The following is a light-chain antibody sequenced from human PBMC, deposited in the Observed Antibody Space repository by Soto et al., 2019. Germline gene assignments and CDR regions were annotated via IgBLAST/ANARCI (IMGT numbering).Light chain of an antibody. J-gene: IGKJ5*01. CDR1: QSVSSY. CDR3: QQYNKWPPIT. CDR2: EAS. Sequence: EIVLTQSPATLSLSPGERATLSCRASQSVSSYLAWYQQKPGQAPRLLIHEASNRATGIPARFSGSGSGTEFTLTISSLQSEDFAVYYCQQYNKWPPITFGQGTRLEIK. V-gene: IGKV3-11*01.